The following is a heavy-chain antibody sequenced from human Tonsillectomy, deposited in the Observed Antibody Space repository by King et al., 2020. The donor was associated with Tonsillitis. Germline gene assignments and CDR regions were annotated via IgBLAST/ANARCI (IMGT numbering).Heavy chain of an antibody. CDR1: GFTFSSYA. CDR2: ISGDGENT. CDR3: ATLGASRDSSGYRYYFEY. Sequence: VQLVESGGRLVQPGGSLRLSCSASGFTFSSYAMSWVRQAPGKGLDWVSVISGDGENTYYADSVKGRFTISRDNSKNTLYLQMNSQRVEDTAVYFCATLGASRDSSGYRYYFEYWGQGTLVTVSS. D-gene: IGHD3-22*01. V-gene: IGHV3-23*04. J-gene: IGHJ4*02.